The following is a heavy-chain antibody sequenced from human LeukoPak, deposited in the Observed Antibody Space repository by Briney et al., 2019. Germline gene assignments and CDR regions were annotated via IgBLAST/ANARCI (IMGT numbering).Heavy chain of an antibody. CDR3: AREFYGGQPAY. D-gene: IGHD4-23*01. J-gene: IGHJ4*02. V-gene: IGHV4-4*07. CDR1: GGSLKDSD. CDR2: IYTSGRT. Sequence: SETQSLTCTVSGGSLKDSDWSWIRQPAGKGLEWIGRIYTSGRTNYNPSLKSRVTMSLDTSKNQFSLKLTSVTAADTAVYYCAREFYGGQPAYWGQGTLVTVSS.